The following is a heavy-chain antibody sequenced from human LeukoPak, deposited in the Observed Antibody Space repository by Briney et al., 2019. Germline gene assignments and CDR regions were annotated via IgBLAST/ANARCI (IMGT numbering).Heavy chain of an antibody. D-gene: IGHD2-15*01. J-gene: IGHJ6*02. CDR3: ARRGYGDYYYGVDV. CDR1: GFTFDDYG. V-gene: IGHV3-20*01. Sequence: TGGSLRLSCAASGFTFDDYGMSWVRQAPGKGLEWVSGINWNGGSTGYADSVKGRFTISRDDAKNSLYLQMNSLRAEDTALYHCARRGYGDYYYGVDVWGQGTTVTVSS. CDR2: INWNGGST.